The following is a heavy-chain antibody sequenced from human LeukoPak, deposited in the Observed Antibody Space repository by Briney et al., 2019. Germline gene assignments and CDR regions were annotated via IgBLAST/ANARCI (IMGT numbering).Heavy chain of an antibody. Sequence: SETLSLTCTVSGGSISSSSYYWGWIRQPPGKGLEWIGSIYYSGSTYYNPSLKSRVTISVDTSKNQFSLKLSSVTAADTAVYYCARAPYYYDSSGTTHPFNYWGQGTLVTVSS. CDR2: IYYSGST. CDR1: GGSISSSSYY. D-gene: IGHD3-22*01. V-gene: IGHV4-39*07. CDR3: ARAPYYYDSSGTTHPFNY. J-gene: IGHJ4*02.